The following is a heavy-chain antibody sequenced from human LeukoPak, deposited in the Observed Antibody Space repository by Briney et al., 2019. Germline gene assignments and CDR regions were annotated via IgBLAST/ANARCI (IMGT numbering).Heavy chain of an antibody. V-gene: IGHV1-69*04. CDR2: IIPIPGIA. J-gene: IGHJ6*02. CDR3: AREDGDYVDHYYYGMDV. D-gene: IGHD4-17*01. CDR1: GGTFSSYT. Sequence: ASVKVSCKASGGTFSSYTISWVRQAPGQGLEWMGRIIPIPGIANYAQKFQGRVTITADKSTSTAYMELSSLRSEDTAVYYCAREDGDYVDHYYYGMDVWGQGTTVTVSS.